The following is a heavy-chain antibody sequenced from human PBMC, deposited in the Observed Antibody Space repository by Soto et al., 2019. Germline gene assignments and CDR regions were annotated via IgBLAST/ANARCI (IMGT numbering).Heavy chain of an antibody. J-gene: IGHJ3*02. Sequence: EVQLLESGGGLVQPGGSLRLSCAASGFTFSSYAMSWVRQAPGKGLEWVSAISGSGGSTYYADSVKGRFTISRDNSKNTLYLQMNSLRAEDTAVYYCAICFFGGRDAFDIWGQGTMVTVSS. CDR2: ISGSGGST. D-gene: IGHD3-10*01. V-gene: IGHV3-23*01. CDR3: AICFFGGRDAFDI. CDR1: GFTFSSYA.